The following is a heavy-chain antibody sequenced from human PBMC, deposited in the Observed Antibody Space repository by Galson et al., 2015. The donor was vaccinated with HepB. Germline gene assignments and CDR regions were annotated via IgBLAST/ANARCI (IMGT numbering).Heavy chain of an antibody. CDR1: GFTFSNAW. J-gene: IGHJ3*02. CDR2: IKSKTDGGTT. CDR3: TTDQSYDFWSGYPNYAFDI. Sequence: SLRLSCAASGFTFSNAWMNWVRQAPGKGLEWVGRIKSKTDGGTTDYAAPVKGRFTISRDDSKNTLYLQMNSLKTEDTAVYYCTTDQSYDFWSGYPNYAFDIWGQGTMVTVSS. D-gene: IGHD3-3*01. V-gene: IGHV3-15*07.